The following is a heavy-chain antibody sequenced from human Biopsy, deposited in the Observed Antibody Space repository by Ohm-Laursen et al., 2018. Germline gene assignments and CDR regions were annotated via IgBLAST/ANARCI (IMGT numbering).Heavy chain of an antibody. CDR3: ARGGSGSGYYGMDV. CDR2: IIPIVGIT. D-gene: IGHD3-10*01. J-gene: IGHJ6*02. CDR1: GNTFATYH. V-gene: IGHV1-69*04. Sequence: SSVKVSCKASGNTFATYHILWVRQAPGQGLVYLGRIIPIVGITNHAQTFQGRITLTADKSTFMVYMELSRLRSDDTAIYYCARGGSGSGYYGMDVWGQGATVSVSS.